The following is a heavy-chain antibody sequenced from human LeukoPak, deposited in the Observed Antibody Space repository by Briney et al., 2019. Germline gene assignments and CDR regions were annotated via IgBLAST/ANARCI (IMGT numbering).Heavy chain of an antibody. V-gene: IGHV1-46*01. CDR3: ARVVFTPPSCYFDL. CDR2: INPSGGST. J-gene: IGHJ2*01. CDR1: GYTFTSYY. D-gene: IGHD5/OR15-5a*01. Sequence: ASVKVSCKASGYTFTSYYMHWVRQAPGQGLEWMGIINPSGGSTSYAQKFQGRVTITADKSTSTAYMELSSLRSEDTAVYYCARVVFTPPSCYFDLWGRGTRVTVSS.